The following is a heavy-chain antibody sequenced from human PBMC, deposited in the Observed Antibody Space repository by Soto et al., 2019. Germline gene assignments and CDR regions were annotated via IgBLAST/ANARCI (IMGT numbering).Heavy chain of an antibody. Sequence: QVQLQESGPGLVKPSETLSLTCTVSGGSISSYYWSWIRQPPGKGLEWIGYIYYSGSTNYNPSLKSRVTISVDTSKNQFSLKLSSVTAADTAVYYCARSQEWLTLGDYYYYMDVWGKGTTVTVSS. J-gene: IGHJ6*03. V-gene: IGHV4-59*08. CDR1: GGSISSYY. CDR3: ARSQEWLTLGDYYYYMDV. D-gene: IGHD3-3*01. CDR2: IYYSGST.